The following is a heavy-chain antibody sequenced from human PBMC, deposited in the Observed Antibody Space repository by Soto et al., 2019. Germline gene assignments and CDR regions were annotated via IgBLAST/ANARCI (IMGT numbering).Heavy chain of an antibody. J-gene: IGHJ6*02. CDR2: ISAYNGQT. Sequence: QVQLVQSGPEVKKPGASVNVSCKASAYSYTSYGISWVRQAPGQGLEWMGWISAYNGQTNYAQKFRGRVTFTTDAXTXTXLMQLRSLRSDDTAMYYCARDGRKELWAEGLNAMDVWGQGTTVTV. CDR3: ARDGRKELWAEGLNAMDV. V-gene: IGHV1-18*01. CDR1: AYSYTSYG. D-gene: IGHD3-16*01.